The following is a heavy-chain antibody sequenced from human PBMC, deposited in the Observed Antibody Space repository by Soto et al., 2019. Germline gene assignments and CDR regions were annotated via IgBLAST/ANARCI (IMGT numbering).Heavy chain of an antibody. J-gene: IGHJ6*02. CDR2: IFHSGST. Sequence: QVQLQESGPGVVKPSGTLSLTCGVSGGSISSDYWWAWVRQSPGRGLEWIGEIFHSGSTHYNPSLESRVTMSVDIVNNHFSLKLMSVTAADTAVYYCARGIQMWSQVYYAMDVWGQGTTVTVSS. CDR1: GGSISSDYW. V-gene: IGHV4-4*02. D-gene: IGHD3-10*01. CDR3: ARGIQMWSQVYYAMDV.